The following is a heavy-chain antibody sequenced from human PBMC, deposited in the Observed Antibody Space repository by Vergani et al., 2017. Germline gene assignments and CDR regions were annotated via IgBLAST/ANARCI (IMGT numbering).Heavy chain of an antibody. CDR2: IRSKAYGGTT. D-gene: IGHD2-21*02. CDR1: GFKFGDFA. Sequence: EVQVVQSGGGLVQPGRSLRLSCTTSGFKFGDFAMSWVRQLPGKGLEWVGFIRSKAYGGTTEYGAAFKGTGTFAISRDDSRSVAYLQMNSLKTEDTAVYYCTRDAVTIWEHIVVVTAPPVYYYYYYGMDVWGQGTTVTVSS. V-gene: IGHV3-49*04. J-gene: IGHJ6*02. CDR3: TRDAVTIWEHIVVVTAPPVYYYYYYGMDV.